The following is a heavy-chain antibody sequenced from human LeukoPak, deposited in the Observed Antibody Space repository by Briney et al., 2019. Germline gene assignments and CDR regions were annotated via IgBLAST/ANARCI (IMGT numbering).Heavy chain of an antibody. CDR1: GFTFSYYW. CDR2: IKQDGSDK. D-gene: IGHD6-19*01. CDR3: AKEGYSSGWYEDY. V-gene: IGHV3-7*01. J-gene: IGHJ4*02. Sequence: GGSLRLSCAASGFTFSYYWMSWVRQAPGKGLEWVANIKQDGSDKYYVDSVKGRFTISRDNFMNTVYLQMNSLRPEDTAVYYCAKEGYSSGWYEDYWGQGTLVTVSS.